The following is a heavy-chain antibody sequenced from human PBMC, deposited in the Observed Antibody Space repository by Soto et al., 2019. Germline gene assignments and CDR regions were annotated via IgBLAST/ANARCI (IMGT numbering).Heavy chain of an antibody. D-gene: IGHD3-10*01. CDR2: ISYDGSNK. J-gene: IGHJ6*02. CDR3: AKDQFVLWFAELSNGMDV. CDR1: GFTFSSYG. Sequence: LRLSCAASGFTFSSYGMHWVRQAPGKGLEWVAVISYDGSNKYYADSVKGRFTISRDNSKNTLYLQMNSLRAEDTAVYYCAKDQFVLWFAELSNGMDVWGQGTTVTVSS. V-gene: IGHV3-30*18.